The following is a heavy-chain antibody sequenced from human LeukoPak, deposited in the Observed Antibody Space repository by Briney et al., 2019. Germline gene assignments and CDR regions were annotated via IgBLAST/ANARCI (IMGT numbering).Heavy chain of an antibody. CDR2: INPNSGGT. J-gene: IGHJ4*02. CDR1: GYTFTGYY. V-gene: IGHV1-2*02. Sequence: ASVKVSCKASGYTFTGYYMHWVRQAPGQGLEWMGWINPNSGGTNYAQKFQGRVTMTRDTSISTAYMELSRLRSEDTAVYYCARDRNFRWLQPMNQFDYWGQGTLVTDSS. D-gene: IGHD5-24*01. CDR3: ARDRNFRWLQPMNQFDY.